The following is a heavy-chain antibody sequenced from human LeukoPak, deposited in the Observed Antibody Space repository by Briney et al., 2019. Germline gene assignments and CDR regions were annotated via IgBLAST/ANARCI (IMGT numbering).Heavy chain of an antibody. J-gene: IGHJ4*02. CDR1: GFSLSGYW. Sequence: GSLRLSCAASGFSLSGYWMSWVRQAPGKGLEWVASVKQDESEKYYVDSVKGRFTISRDKAKNSLYLQMNSLRAEDTAVYYCVRARYSADSYYFDYWGQGTLVTVSS. V-gene: IGHV3-7*03. D-gene: IGHD5-18*01. CDR3: VRARYSADSYYFDY. CDR2: VKQDESEK.